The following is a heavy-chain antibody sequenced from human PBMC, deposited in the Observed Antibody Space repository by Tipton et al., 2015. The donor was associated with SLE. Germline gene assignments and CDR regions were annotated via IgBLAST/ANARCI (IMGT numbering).Heavy chain of an antibody. CDR1: GGSISSGSYY. V-gene: IGHV4-61*02. J-gene: IGHJ2*01. CDR3: ARERWSGYFDL. CDR2: IYTSGST. D-gene: IGHD2-15*01. Sequence: TLSLTCIVSGGSISSGSYYWSWIRQPAGKGLEWIGRIYTSGSTNYNPSLKSRVTISVDTSKNQFSLKLSSVTAADTAVYYCARERWSGYFDLWGRGTLVTVSS.